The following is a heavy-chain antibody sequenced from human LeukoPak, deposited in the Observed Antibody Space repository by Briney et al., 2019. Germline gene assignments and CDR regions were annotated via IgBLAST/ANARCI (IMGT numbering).Heavy chain of an antibody. CDR3: ARPNYGDYAFDP. CDR2: IISIFGTA. J-gene: IGHJ5*02. Sequence: SVKVSCKASGGTFSSYAISWVRQAPGQGLEWMGGIISIFGTANYAQKFQGRVTITADESTSTAYMELSSLRSEDTAVYYCARPNYGDYAFDPWGQGTLVTVSS. CDR1: GGTFSSYA. D-gene: IGHD4-17*01. V-gene: IGHV1-69*13.